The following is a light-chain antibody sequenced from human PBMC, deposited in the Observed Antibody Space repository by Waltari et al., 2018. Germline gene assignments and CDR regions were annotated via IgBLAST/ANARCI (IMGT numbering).Light chain of an antibody. J-gene: IGLJ2*01. CDR3: QVWDSSNMV. CDR1: NLRSQS. V-gene: IGLV3-21*04. Sequence: SYVLTQPPSVSVAPGQTARITFGGNNLRSQSVHWYQQKPGQARVLVISYGSDRPSGIPERLSGSNSGNTATLTISRVEAGDEADYYCQVWDSSNMVFGGGTKLTVL. CDR2: YGS.